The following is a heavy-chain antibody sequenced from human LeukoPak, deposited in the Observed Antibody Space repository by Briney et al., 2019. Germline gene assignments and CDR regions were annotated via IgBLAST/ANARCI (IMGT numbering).Heavy chain of an antibody. D-gene: IGHD1-14*01. V-gene: IGHV3-23*01. J-gene: IGHJ4*02. CDR3: AKGRIPGGYFDY. CDR2: ISGSGGST. Sequence: GGSLRLSCAASGFTFSSYAMSWVRQAPGKGLEWVPAISGSGGSTYYADSVKGRFTISRDNSKNTLYLQMNSLRAEDTAVYYCAKGRIPGGYFDYWGQGTLVTVSS. CDR1: GFTFSSYA.